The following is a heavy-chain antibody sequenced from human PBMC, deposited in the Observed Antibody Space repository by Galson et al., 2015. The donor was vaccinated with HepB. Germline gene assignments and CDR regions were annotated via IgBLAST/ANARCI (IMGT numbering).Heavy chain of an antibody. Sequence: SVKVSCKASGYTFNSYYIHWVRQAPGQGLEWMGIMNPRDGSTTYAQRFQGTVTMARDTSTSRAHMELRSLRSDDTAVYFCARGVSTYYFDSSGYLVDYWGQGTLVTVSS. CDR2: MNPRDGST. CDR1: GYTFNSYY. V-gene: IGHV1-46*02. CDR3: ARGVSTYYFDSSGYLVDY. D-gene: IGHD3-22*01. J-gene: IGHJ4*02.